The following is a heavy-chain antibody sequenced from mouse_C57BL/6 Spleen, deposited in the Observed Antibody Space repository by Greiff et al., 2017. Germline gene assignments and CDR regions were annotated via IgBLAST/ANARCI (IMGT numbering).Heavy chain of an antibody. CDR3: ARAYYGNSYYAMDY. J-gene: IGHJ4*01. CDR1: GFTFSDYG. Sequence: EVQRVESGGGLVKPGGSLKLSCAASGFTFSDYGMHWVRQAPEKGLEWVAYISSGSSTIYYADTVKGRFTISRDNAKNTLFLQMTSLRSEDTAMYYCARAYYGNSYYAMDYWGQGTSVTVSS. V-gene: IGHV5-17*01. CDR2: ISSGSSTI. D-gene: IGHD2-10*01.